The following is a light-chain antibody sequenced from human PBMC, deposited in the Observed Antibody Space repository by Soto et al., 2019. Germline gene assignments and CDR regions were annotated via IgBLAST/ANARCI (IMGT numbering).Light chain of an antibody. CDR1: QSVSSN. Sequence: EIVMTQSPATLSVSPGERATLSCRASQSVSSNLAWYQQKPGQAPRLLIYGASTRATGIPARFSGSGSGTEFTLTISSLQSEDFAVYYCQQYYSTDWTFGQGTKVEIK. J-gene: IGKJ1*01. CDR3: QQYYSTDWT. V-gene: IGKV3D-15*01. CDR2: GAS.